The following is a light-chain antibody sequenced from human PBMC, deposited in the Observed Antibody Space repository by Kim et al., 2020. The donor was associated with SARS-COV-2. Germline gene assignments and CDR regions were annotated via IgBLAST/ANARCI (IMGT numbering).Light chain of an antibody. CDR2: QDT. Sequence: SYELTQPPSVSVSPGQTATITCSGENLGEIYASWYQQRPVQSPVLVIYQDTTRPSGIPERFSGSNSGHTTTLTISGTQAMDEADYHCHAWATSTDAVFGG. CDR1: NLGEIY. J-gene: IGLJ2*01. V-gene: IGLV3-1*01. CDR3: HAWATSTDAV.